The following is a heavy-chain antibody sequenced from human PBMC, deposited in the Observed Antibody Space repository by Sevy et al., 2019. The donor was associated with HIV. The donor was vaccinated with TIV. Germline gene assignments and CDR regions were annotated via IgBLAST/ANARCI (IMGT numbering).Heavy chain of an antibody. CDR3: GRDDYTNYYYYGMDV. CDR2: IYSGGDT. D-gene: IGHD4-4*01. V-gene: IGHV3-53*01. CDR1: GFSVSSSY. Sequence: GGSLRLSCAASGFSVSSSYMSWVRQAPGKGLEWVSVIYSGGDTYYADSVKGRFTISRDKSKNTLYLQMSGLRAEDTAVYYCGRDDYTNYYYYGMDVWAQGTTVTVSS. J-gene: IGHJ6*02.